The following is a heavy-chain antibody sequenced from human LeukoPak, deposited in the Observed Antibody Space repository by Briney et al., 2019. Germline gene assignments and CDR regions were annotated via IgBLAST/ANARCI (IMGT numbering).Heavy chain of an antibody. D-gene: IGHD6-19*01. CDR2: IWYDGSNK. J-gene: IGHJ3*02. CDR1: GFIFSSHG. Sequence: PGGSLRLSCAASGFIFSSHGMHWVRQAPGKGLEWVAVIWYDGSNKYYADSVKGRFTISRDNSKNTLYLQMNSLKTEDTAVYYCATDLTPLKYSSGWYGALDIWGQGTMVTVSS. CDR3: ATDLTPLKYSSGWYGALDI. V-gene: IGHV3-33*01.